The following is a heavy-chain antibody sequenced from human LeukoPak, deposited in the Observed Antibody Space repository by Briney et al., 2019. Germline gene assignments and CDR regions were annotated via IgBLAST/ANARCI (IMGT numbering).Heavy chain of an antibody. CDR1: GFSFSSYR. Sequence: GGSLRLSCAASGFSFSSYRMNWVRQAPGKGLEWVSAISGSGGSTYYADSAKGRFTISRDNSKNTLYLQMNSLRAEDTAVYYCANEGIAAAASDYWGQGTLVTVSS. CDR3: ANEGIAAAASDY. D-gene: IGHD6-13*01. J-gene: IGHJ4*02. V-gene: IGHV3-23*01. CDR2: ISGSGGST.